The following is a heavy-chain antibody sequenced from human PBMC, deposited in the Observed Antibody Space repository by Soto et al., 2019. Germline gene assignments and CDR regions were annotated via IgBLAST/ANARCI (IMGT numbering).Heavy chain of an antibody. CDR3: ARVFVGGYDDRCDLIDV. CDR1: GYTFTSYA. CDR2: INAGNGNT. Sequence: ASVKVSCKASGYTFTSYAMHWVRQSPGQRLEWMGWINAGNGNTKYSQKFQGRVTITRDTSASTAYMELSSLRSEDTAVYYCARVFVGGYDDRCDLIDVWGQRTTVTVS. V-gene: IGHV1-3*01. D-gene: IGHD3-16*01. J-gene: IGHJ6*02.